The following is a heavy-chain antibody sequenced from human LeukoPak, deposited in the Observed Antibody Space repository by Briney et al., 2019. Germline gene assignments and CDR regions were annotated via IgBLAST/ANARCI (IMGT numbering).Heavy chain of an antibody. Sequence: SETLSLTCTVSGGSISSYYWSWIRQPPGKGLGWIGYIYYSGSTYYNPSLESRVTISVDTSKNQFSLRLISVTAVDTAVYYCARQGVGATDCWGQGTLVTVSS. V-gene: IGHV4-59*08. CDR3: ARQGVGATDC. CDR1: GGSISSYY. CDR2: IYYSGST. D-gene: IGHD1-26*01. J-gene: IGHJ4*02.